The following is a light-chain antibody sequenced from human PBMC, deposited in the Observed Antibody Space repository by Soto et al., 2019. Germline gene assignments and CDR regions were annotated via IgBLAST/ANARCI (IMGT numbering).Light chain of an antibody. CDR3: SSYTSSSTLFV. CDR1: SSDVGGYNY. V-gene: IGLV2-14*01. Sequence: QSALTQPASVSRSPGQSITISCTGTSSDVGGYNYVSWYQEHPGKAPKLMIYDVSNRPSGVSNRFSDSKSGNTASLTISGLQAEDEADYYCSSYTSSSTLFVFGTGTKLTVL. J-gene: IGLJ1*01. CDR2: DVS.